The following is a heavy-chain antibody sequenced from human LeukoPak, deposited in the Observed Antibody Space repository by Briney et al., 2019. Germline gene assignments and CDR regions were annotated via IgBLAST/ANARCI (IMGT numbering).Heavy chain of an antibody. V-gene: IGHV4-59*08. CDR3: ARPDYGDYGGALDY. J-gene: IGHJ4*02. D-gene: IGHD4-17*01. Sequence: SETLSLTCTVSGYSISSGYYWTWMRQSPGKGLEWIGYVHYSGDTKYSPSLKSRVTISVDTSKNQFSLKLSSVTAADTAVYYCARPDYGDYGGALDYWGQGTLVTVSS. CDR1: GYSISSGYY. CDR2: VHYSGDT.